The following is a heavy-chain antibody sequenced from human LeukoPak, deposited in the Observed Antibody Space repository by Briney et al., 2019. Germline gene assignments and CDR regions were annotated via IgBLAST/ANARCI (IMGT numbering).Heavy chain of an antibody. CDR3: AKDMYDLSRSAMGGYYYYGMDV. CDR2: ISWNSGSI. V-gene: IGHV3-9*01. Sequence: GRSLRLSCAASGFTFDDYAMHWVRQAPGKGLEWVSSISWNSGSIGYADSVKGRFTISRGNAKNSLYLQMNSLRAEDTALYYCAKDMYDLSRSAMGGYYYYGMDVWGQGTTVTVSS. J-gene: IGHJ6*02. D-gene: IGHD2-2*01. CDR1: GFTFDDYA.